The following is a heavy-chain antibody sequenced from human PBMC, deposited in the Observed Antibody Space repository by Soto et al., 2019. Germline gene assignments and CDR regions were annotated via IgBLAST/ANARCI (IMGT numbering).Heavy chain of an antibody. D-gene: IGHD3-22*01. CDR2: IYYSGST. J-gene: IGHJ5*02. Sequence: PSETLSLTCTVSGGSISSYYWGWIRQPPGKGLEWIGYIYYSGSTNYNPSLKSRVTISVDTSKNQFSLKLSSVTAADTGVYYCAKAASYYDINWFDPWGQGTLVTAPQ. CDR3: AKAASYYDINWFDP. CDR1: GGSISSYY. V-gene: IGHV4-59*01.